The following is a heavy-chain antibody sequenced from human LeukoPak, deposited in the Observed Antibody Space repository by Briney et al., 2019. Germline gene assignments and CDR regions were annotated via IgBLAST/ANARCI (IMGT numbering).Heavy chain of an antibody. CDR2: ISYDGSNK. CDR1: GFTFSSYG. V-gene: IGHV3-30*18. D-gene: IGHD6-19*01. CDR3: AKEKVEQWLVRTSPCFDY. J-gene: IGHJ4*02. Sequence: GGSLRLSCAASGFTFSSYGMHWVRQAPGKGLERVAVISYDGSNKYYADSVKGRFTISRDNSKNTLYLQMNSLRAEDTAVYYCAKEKVEQWLVRTSPCFDYWGQGTLVTVSS.